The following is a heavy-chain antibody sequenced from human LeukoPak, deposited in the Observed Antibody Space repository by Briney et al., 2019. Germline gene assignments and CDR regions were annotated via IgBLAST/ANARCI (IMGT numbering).Heavy chain of an antibody. CDR3: AKDQVVRGELPYYFDY. D-gene: IGHD3-10*01. CDR1: GFTFSRYA. CDR2: LGVSVSGYGGST. V-gene: IGHV3-23*01. J-gene: IGHJ4*02. Sequence: GGSLRLSCAASGFTFSRYAMSWVRQAPGKGLEWVSALGVSVSGYGGSTYYADSVKGRFTISRDNSKNTLYLQMNSLRAEDTAVYYCAKDQVVRGELPYYFDYWGQGTLVTVSS.